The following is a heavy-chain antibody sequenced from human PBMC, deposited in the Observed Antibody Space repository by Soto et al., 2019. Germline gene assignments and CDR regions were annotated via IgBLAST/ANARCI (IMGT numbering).Heavy chain of an antibody. CDR2: ISGYNGKT. CDR1: GYTLTSYG. Sequence: ASVKVSCKASGYTLTSYGISWVRQAPGQGLEWMGWISGYNGKTNYAQKVQDRVTMTTDTSTSTVYLELRSLRFDDTAVYYCARGLDVPRTTTVTHNWFDPWGQGTLVTVSS. V-gene: IGHV1-18*01. J-gene: IGHJ5*02. CDR3: ARGLDVPRTTTVTHNWFDP. D-gene: IGHD4-17*01.